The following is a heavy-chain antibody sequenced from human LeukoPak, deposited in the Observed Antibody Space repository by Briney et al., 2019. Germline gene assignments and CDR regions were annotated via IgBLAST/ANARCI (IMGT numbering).Heavy chain of an antibody. CDR3: TMQGSRAYFDY. CDR2: IKSETDGGTT. D-gene: IGHD3-10*01. J-gene: IGHJ4*02. Sequence: GGSLRLSCAASGFTFSNAWMNWVRQAPGKGLEWVGRIKSETDGGTTDYTAPVYGRFTISRDDSKNTLYLQMSSLKTEDTAVYYCTMQGSRAYFDYWGQGTLVTVSS. V-gene: IGHV3-15*01. CDR1: GFTFSNAW.